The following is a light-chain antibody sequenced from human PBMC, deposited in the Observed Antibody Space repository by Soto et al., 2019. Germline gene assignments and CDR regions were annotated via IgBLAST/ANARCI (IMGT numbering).Light chain of an antibody. J-gene: IGKJ1*01. CDR1: QGISSY. CDR2: AAS. V-gene: IGKV1-9*01. CDR3: QQLNSYPPT. Sequence: IQLTQSPSSLSASVGDRVTITCRASQGISSYLAWYQQKPGKATKLLIYAASTLQSGVPSRFSGSGSGTDFTLNISSLQPEDFATYYCQQLNSYPPTFGQGTRWIS.